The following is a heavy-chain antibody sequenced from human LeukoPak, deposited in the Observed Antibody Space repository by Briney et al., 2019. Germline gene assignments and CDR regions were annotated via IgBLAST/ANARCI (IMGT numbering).Heavy chain of an antibody. CDR3: AKDLSYGDYVFVY. Sequence: PGGSLRLSCAGSGFNFNNYSMNWVRQAPGKGLEWVSYISSSSSTIYYADSVKGRFTISRDNSKNTLYLQMNSLRAEDTAVYYCAKDLSYGDYVFVYWGQGTLVTVSS. D-gene: IGHD4-17*01. CDR1: GFNFNNYS. CDR2: ISSSSSTI. V-gene: IGHV3-48*01. J-gene: IGHJ4*02.